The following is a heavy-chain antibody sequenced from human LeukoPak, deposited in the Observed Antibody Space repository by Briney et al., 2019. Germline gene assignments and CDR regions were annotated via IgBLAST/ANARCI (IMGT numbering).Heavy chain of an antibody. V-gene: IGHV3-53*01. CDR2: IHYDGKI. J-gene: IGHJ4*02. CDR3: ASGDGYLQPY. CDR1: GFSVSGKF. D-gene: IGHD2-21*01. Sequence: GGSLRLPCAASGFSVSGKFMSWVRQAPGKGLEWVSIIHYDGKIRYAGSVGGRFTIYRDDSVNTLFLQMNSLRVDDTAVYFCASGDGYLQPYWGQGTLVTVSS.